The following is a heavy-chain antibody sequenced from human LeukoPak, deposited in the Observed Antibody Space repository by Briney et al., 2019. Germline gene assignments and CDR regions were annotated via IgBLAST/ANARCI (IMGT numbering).Heavy chain of an antibody. D-gene: IGHD3-9*01. CDR1: GYTFTSYG. CDR2: ISAYNGNT. V-gene: IGHV1-18*01. J-gene: IGHJ3*02. CDR3: ARFQYYDILTGYYGAFDI. Sequence: GASVKVPCKASGYTFTSYGISWVRQAPGQGLEWMGWISAYNGNTNYAQKLQGRVTMTTDTSTSTAYMEPRSLRSDDTAVYYCARFQYYDILTGYYGAFDIWGQGTMVTVSS.